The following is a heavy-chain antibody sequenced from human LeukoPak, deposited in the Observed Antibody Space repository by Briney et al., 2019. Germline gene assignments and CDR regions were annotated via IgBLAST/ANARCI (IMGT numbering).Heavy chain of an antibody. CDR3: ARDGDIVVVPADLDY. J-gene: IGHJ4*02. V-gene: IGHV3-30*03. CDR1: GFTFSSYG. Sequence: GGSLRLSCAASGFTFSSYGMHWVRQAPGKGLEWVAVISYDGSNKYYADSVKGRFTISRDNAKNSLYLQLNNLRAEDTAVYYCARDGDIVVVPADLDYWGQGTLVTVSS. D-gene: IGHD2-2*01. CDR2: ISYDGSNK.